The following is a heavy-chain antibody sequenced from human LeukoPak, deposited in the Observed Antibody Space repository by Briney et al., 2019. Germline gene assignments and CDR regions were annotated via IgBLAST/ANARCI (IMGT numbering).Heavy chain of an antibody. V-gene: IGHV4-31*03. Sequence: SETLSLTCTVSGGSISSGGYYWSWIRQHLGKGLEWIGYIYYSGSTYYNPSLKSRVTISVDTSKNQFSLKLSSVTAADTAVYYCARVPDYYDAFDIWDQGTMVTVSS. CDR2: IYYSGST. CDR3: ARVPDYYDAFDI. D-gene: IGHD3-10*01. J-gene: IGHJ3*02. CDR1: GGSISSGGYY.